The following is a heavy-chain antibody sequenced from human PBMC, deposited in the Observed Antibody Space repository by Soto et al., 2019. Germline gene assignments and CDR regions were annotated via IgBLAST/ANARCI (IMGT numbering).Heavy chain of an antibody. CDR3: MRDTGVVAYGSATDGMDV. V-gene: IGHV1-18*01. D-gene: IGHD3-10*01. Sequence: QVQLGQSGVEAKKPGASVEVSCKASGYSFTTYGIRWVRQAPGRGLEWLGWISTWNGDSIYRQKIQGRVTMTTNTSTSTAKTELRSLRSGDTVGYYGMRDTGVVAYGSATDGMDVWGQGTTVTVSS. CDR2: ISTWNGDS. J-gene: IGHJ6*02. CDR1: GYSFTTYG.